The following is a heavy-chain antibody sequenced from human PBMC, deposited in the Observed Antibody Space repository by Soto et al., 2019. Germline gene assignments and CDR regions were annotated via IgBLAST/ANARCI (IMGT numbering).Heavy chain of an antibody. CDR2: ITSATNTI. D-gene: IGHD6-19*01. J-gene: IGHJ4*02. CDR3: ARSVEGHFDY. Sequence: EVQLVESGGGLVQPGGSLRLSCAASGFRFSIYSMNWVRQAPGKGLEWSAYITSATNTIKYADSVRGRFTVSRDNAKNSVYLQMNSLTDEDTAVYYCARSVEGHFDYWGQGTVVTVSS. CDR1: GFRFSIYS. V-gene: IGHV3-48*02.